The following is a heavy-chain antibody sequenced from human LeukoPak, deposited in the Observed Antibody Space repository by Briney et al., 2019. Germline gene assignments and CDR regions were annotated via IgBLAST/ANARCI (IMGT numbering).Heavy chain of an antibody. CDR1: GGTFISYA. Sequence: ASVKVSCKASGGTFISYAISWVRQAPGQGLEWMGRIIPILGIANYAQKFQGRDTITADKSTSTAYMELSSLRSEDTAVYYCSGVATPNDYWGQGTLVTVSS. CDR3: SGVATPNDY. J-gene: IGHJ4*02. CDR2: IIPILGIA. D-gene: IGHD5-12*01. V-gene: IGHV1-69*04.